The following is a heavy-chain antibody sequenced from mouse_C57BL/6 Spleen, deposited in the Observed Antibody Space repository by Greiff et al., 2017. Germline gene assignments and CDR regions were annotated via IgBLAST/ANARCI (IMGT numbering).Heavy chain of an antibody. CDR3: ARGSYYSNYGYFDV. CDR1: GFSLTSYA. CDR2: IWTGGST. J-gene: IGHJ1*03. Sequence: QVQLQQSGPGLVAPSQSLSITCTVSGFSLTSYAISWVRQPPGKGLEWLGVIWTGGSTNYNSALKSRLSISKDNSKSQVFLKMNSLQTDDTARYYCARGSYYSNYGYFDVWGTGTTVTVSS. V-gene: IGHV2-9-1*01. D-gene: IGHD2-5*01.